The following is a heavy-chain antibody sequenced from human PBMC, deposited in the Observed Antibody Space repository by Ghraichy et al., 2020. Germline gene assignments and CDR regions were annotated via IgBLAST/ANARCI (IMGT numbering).Heavy chain of an antibody. J-gene: IGHJ5*02. V-gene: IGHV4-34*01. D-gene: IGHD6-19*01. CDR3: ARRGAVAGYWFDP. CDR1: GGSFSGYY. CDR2: INHSGST. Sequence: SETLSLTCAVYGGSFSGYYWSWIRQPPGKGLEWIGEINHSGSTNYNPSLKSRVTISVDTSKNQFSLKLSSVTAADTAVYYCARRGAVAGYWFDPWGQGTLVTVSS.